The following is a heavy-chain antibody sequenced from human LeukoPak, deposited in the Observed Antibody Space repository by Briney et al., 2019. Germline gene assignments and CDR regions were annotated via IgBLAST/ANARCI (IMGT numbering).Heavy chain of an antibody. Sequence: GGSLRLSCAASGFTFSNYAMSWVRQAPGKGLEWVSAISAGGGATYYADSVKGRFTISRDNSKNTLYLQMNSLRAEDTAVYYCAKDRCSSTSCYKWANWFDPWGQGTLVTVSS. V-gene: IGHV3-23*01. CDR3: AKDRCSSTSCYKWANWFDP. CDR2: ISAGGGAT. J-gene: IGHJ5*02. CDR1: GFTFSNYA. D-gene: IGHD2-2*02.